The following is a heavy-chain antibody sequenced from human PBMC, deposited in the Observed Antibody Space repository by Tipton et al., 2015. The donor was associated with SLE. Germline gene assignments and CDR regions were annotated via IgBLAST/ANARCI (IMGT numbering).Heavy chain of an antibody. Sequence: LRLSCTVSGGSISSYYWSWIRQPPGKGLEWIGYIYYSGSTNYNPSLKSRVTISVDTSKNQFSLKLSSVTAADTAVYYCARDGYNLDAFDIWGQGTMVTVSS. J-gene: IGHJ3*02. V-gene: IGHV4-59*01. CDR3: ARDGYNLDAFDI. D-gene: IGHD5-24*01. CDR2: IYYSGST. CDR1: GGSISSYY.